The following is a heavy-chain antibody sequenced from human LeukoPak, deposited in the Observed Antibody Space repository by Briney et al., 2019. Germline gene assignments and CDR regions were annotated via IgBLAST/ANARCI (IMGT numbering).Heavy chain of an antibody. V-gene: IGHV4-34*01. CDR1: GGSFSGYY. Sequence: SETLSLTCAVYGGSFSGYYWSWIRQPPGKGLEWIGEINHSGSTNYNPSLKSRVTISVDTSKNQFSLKLSSVTAADTAVYYCARLTLHTRDIVVVPAAIDYWGQGTLVTVSS. D-gene: IGHD2-2*01. CDR2: INHSGST. J-gene: IGHJ4*02. CDR3: ARLTLHTRDIVVVPAAIDY.